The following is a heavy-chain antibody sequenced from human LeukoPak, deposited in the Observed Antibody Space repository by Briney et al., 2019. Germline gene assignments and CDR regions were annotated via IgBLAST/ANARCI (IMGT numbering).Heavy chain of an antibody. CDR1: GGSVSSGSYY. CDR2: IYYSGST. CDR3: AREGGYEVAGLHNWFDP. D-gene: IGHD6-19*01. Sequence: PSETLSLTCTVSGGSVSSGSYYWSWIRQPPGKGLEWIGYIYYSGSTNYNPSLKSRVTISVDTAKNQFSLKLSSATAADTAVYYCAREGGYEVAGLHNWFDPWGQGTLVTVSS. J-gene: IGHJ5*02. V-gene: IGHV4-61*01.